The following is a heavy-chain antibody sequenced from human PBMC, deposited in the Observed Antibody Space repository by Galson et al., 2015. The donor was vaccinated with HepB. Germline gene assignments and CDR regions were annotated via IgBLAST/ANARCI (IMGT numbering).Heavy chain of an antibody. CDR3: AKDRIAVAGPNLDY. Sequence: SLRLSCAASGFTFSSYGMHWVRQAPGKGLEWVAFIRYDGSNKYYADSVKGRFTISRDNSKNTLYLQMNSLRAEDTAVYYCAKDRIAVAGPNLDYWGQGTLVTVSS. J-gene: IGHJ4*02. D-gene: IGHD6-19*01. CDR2: IRYDGSNK. V-gene: IGHV3-30*02. CDR1: GFTFSSYG.